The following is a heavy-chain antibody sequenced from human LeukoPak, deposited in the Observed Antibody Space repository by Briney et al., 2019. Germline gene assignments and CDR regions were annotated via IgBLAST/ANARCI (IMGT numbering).Heavy chain of an antibody. Sequence: GGSLRLSCAASGFTFSSYAMSWVRQAPGKGLEWVSAISGSSGSTYYADSVKGRFTISRDNSKNTLYLQMNSLRAEDTAVYYCAKLSLRIYGSGSYYNRWGQGTLVTVSS. D-gene: IGHD3-10*01. CDR3: AKLSLRIYGSGSYYNR. V-gene: IGHV3-23*01. CDR2: ISGSSGST. J-gene: IGHJ5*02. CDR1: GFTFSSYA.